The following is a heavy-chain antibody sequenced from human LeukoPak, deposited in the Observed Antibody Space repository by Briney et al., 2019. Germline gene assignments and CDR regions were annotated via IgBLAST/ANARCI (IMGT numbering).Heavy chain of an antibody. CDR2: ISWDGDTT. CDR1: GFTLNDYT. J-gene: IGHJ4*02. V-gene: IGHV3-43*01. D-gene: IGHD3-10*01. Sequence: GGSLRLSCAASGFTLNDYTMHWVRHIPGKGLEWVSLISWDGDTTYYADSVRGRFTISRDDSKNSLYLQMESLTTEDTALYFCAKEYGAGSYYDFDYWGQGTLVTVSS. CDR3: AKEYGAGSYYDFDY.